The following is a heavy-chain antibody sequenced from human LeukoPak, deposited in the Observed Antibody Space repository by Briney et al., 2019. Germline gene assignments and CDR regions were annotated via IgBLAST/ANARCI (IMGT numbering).Heavy chain of an antibody. CDR3: ARIVVVIRE. CDR1: GFPLNSYA. CDR2: IGGSECNT. D-gene: IGHD3-22*01. Sequence: PGGPLRLSCAASGFPLNSYAMRGVGQAPGRGLEWVSAIGGSECNTYYADSVKGRFPNSRDNSKHTLYLQMNSLKAEDTAVYYCARIVVVIREWGQGTLVTVSS. V-gene: IGHV3-23*01. J-gene: IGHJ4*02.